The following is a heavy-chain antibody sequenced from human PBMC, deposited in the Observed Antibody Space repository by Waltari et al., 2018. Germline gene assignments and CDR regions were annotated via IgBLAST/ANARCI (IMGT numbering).Heavy chain of an antibody. V-gene: IGHV4-39*01. CDR3: ARLENGYSYGGSFDY. D-gene: IGHD5-18*01. CDR2: IYYSGST. Sequence: QLQLQESGPGLVKPSETLSLTCTVSGGSISSSSYYWGWIRQPPGKGLEWIGSIYYSGSTYYHPSLKSRVTISVDTSKNQFSLKLSSVTAADTAVYYCARLENGYSYGGSFDYWGQGTLVTVSS. J-gene: IGHJ4*02. CDR1: GGSISSSSYY.